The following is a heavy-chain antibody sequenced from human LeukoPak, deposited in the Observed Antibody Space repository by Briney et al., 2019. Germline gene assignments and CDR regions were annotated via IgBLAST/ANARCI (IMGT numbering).Heavy chain of an antibody. J-gene: IGHJ4*02. CDR2: FYYSGST. CDR3: ASKDTSLVLDY. CDR1: GGSISSYY. V-gene: IGHV4-59*01. Sequence: SETLSLTRTVSGGSISSYYWSWIRQPPGKGLEWIGYFYYSGSTNYNPSLKSRVTISVDTSKNQFSLILSSVTAADTAVYYCASKDTSLVLDYWGQGTLVTVSS. D-gene: IGHD5-18*01.